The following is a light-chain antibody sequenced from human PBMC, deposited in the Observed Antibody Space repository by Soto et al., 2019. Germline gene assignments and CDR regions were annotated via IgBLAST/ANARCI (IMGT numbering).Light chain of an antibody. CDR3: QQYDASPIA. Sequence: EIVLTQSPGTLSLSPGERATLSCRASQSVSNFLAWYQQRPGQAPRLLIYGASSRSTGVPDRFSGSGSGTDFTLIISRVEDVDLAVYYCQQYDASPIAFGQGTRLEIK. J-gene: IGKJ5*01. V-gene: IGKV3-20*01. CDR2: GAS. CDR1: QSVSNF.